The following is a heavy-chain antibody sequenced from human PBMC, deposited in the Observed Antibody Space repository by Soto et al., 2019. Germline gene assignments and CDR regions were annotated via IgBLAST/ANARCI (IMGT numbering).Heavy chain of an antibody. CDR2: ISWNSGTI. J-gene: IGHJ4*02. D-gene: IGHD6-19*01. V-gene: IGHV3-9*01. CDR1: GFIFNDYA. Sequence: EVQLVESGGGLVQPGRSLRLSCAASGFIFNDYAMHWVRQVPGKGLEWVSGISWNSGTIFYGDSVKGRFTISRDNAKHSLFLQMDSLKPDDTAFYYCAKERQQWLIPKGTFEYWGQGTLVTVSS. CDR3: AKERQQWLIPKGTFEY.